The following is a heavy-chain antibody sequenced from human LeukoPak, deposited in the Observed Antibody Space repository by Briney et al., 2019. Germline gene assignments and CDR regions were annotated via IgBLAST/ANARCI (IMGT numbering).Heavy chain of an antibody. V-gene: IGHV3-48*03. Sequence: GGTLRLSCAASGFTFSSYEMTWVRQAQGKGLERVSYISSSGSTIYYADSVKGRFTISRDNAKNSLYLQMNSLRAEDTAVYYCAREYVVGDQDYYYYGMDVWGQGTTVTVSS. CDR2: ISSSGSTI. CDR3: AREYVVGDQDYYYYGMDV. CDR1: GFTFSSYE. J-gene: IGHJ6*02. D-gene: IGHD2-2*01.